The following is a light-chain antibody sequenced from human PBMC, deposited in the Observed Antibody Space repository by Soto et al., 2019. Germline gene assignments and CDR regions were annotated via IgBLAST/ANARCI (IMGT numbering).Light chain of an antibody. Sequence: QSALTQPAPVSGSPGQSITISCTGTSSDVGGYNYVSWYQHHPGKAPKFMIYEVSNRPSGVSNRFSGSKSGNTASLTISGLQAEDEADYYCCSYTSANTFVFGTGTKVTVL. CDR3: CSYTSANTFV. J-gene: IGLJ1*01. CDR1: SSDVGGYNY. V-gene: IGLV2-14*01. CDR2: EVS.